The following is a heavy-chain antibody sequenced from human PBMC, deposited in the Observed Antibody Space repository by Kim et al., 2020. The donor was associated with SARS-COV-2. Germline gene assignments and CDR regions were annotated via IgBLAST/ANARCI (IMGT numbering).Heavy chain of an antibody. CDR3: AREVGIITGTYGTDYYGMDV. J-gene: IGHJ6*02. V-gene: IGHV3-7*01. CDR2: IKQDGSEK. CDR1: GFTFSSYW. D-gene: IGHD1-7*01. Sequence: GGSLRLSCAASGFTFSSYWMSWVRQAPGKGLEWVANIKQDGSEKYYVDSVKGRLTISRDNAKNSLYLQMNSLRAEDTAVYYCAREVGIITGTYGTDYYGMDVWGQGTTVTVSS.